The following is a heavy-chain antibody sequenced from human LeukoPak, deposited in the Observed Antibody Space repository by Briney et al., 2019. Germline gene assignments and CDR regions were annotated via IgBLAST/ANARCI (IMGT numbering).Heavy chain of an antibody. CDR1: GGTFSSYA. V-gene: IGHV1-8*02. Sequence: ASVKVSCKASGGTFSSYAISWVRQATGQGLEWMGWMNPNSGNTGYAQKFQGRVTMTRNTSISTAYMELSSLRSEDTAVYYCARGGYCSGGSCYSKARAHWGQGTLVTVSS. CDR3: ARGGYCSGGSCYSKARAH. J-gene: IGHJ4*02. CDR2: MNPNSGNT. D-gene: IGHD2-15*01.